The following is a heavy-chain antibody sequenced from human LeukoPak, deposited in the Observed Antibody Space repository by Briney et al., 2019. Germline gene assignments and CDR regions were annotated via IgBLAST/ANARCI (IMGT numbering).Heavy chain of an antibody. CDR2: ISYDGSNK. CDR3: ARDDSRWIDYYGSGSYYSPPDY. V-gene: IGHV3-30*04. D-gene: IGHD3-10*01. CDR1: GFTFSSYA. J-gene: IGHJ4*02. Sequence: GGSLRLSCAASGFTFSSYAMHWVRQAPGKGLEWVAVISYDGSNKYYADSVKGRFTISRDNSKNTLYLQMNSLRAEDTAVYYCARDDSRWIDYYGSGSYYSPPDYWGQGTLVTVSS.